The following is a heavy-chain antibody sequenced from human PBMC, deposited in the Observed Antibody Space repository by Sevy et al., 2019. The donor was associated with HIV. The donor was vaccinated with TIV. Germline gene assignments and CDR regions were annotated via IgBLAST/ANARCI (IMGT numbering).Heavy chain of an antibody. Sequence: GASVKVSCKTSGGSINSHAIVWVRQAPGQGLEWMGGIIPIFGTTTYAQRFQGRVTITGDGLSNTVYLELRSLRSEDTAVYYCAGDSGGSMLNTHNWFDPWGQGTLVTVSS. D-gene: IGHD2-8*02. V-gene: IGHV1-69*13. CDR3: AGDSGGSMLNTHNWFDP. CDR1: GGSINSHA. CDR2: IIPIFGTT. J-gene: IGHJ5*02.